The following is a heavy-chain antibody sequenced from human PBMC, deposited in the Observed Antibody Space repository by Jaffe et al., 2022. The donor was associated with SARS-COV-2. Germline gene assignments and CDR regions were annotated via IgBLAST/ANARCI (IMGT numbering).Heavy chain of an antibody. CDR1: GGSFSGYY. Sequence: QVQLQQWGAGLLKPSETLSLTCAVYGGSFSGYYWSWIRQPPGKGLEWIGEINHSGSTNYNPSLKSRVTISVDTSKNQFSLKLSSVTAADTAVYYCARGGDIVVVPAAKNWFDPWGQGTLVTVSS. CDR2: INHSGST. CDR3: ARGGDIVVVPAAKNWFDP. D-gene: IGHD2-2*01. J-gene: IGHJ5*02. V-gene: IGHV4-34*01.